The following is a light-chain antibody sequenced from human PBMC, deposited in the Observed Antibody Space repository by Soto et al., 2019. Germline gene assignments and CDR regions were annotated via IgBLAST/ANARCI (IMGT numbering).Light chain of an antibody. V-gene: IGLV3-1*01. Sequence: SYELTQPPSVSVSPGQTATITCTGDKLGDRYIFWYQHKTGQSPVLVIYQDTRRPSGIPERFSGSNSGSTATLTISGTQATDEADYFCQAWDGSTHVVFGGGTKVTVL. CDR3: QAWDGSTHVV. CDR1: KLGDRY. CDR2: QDT. J-gene: IGLJ3*02.